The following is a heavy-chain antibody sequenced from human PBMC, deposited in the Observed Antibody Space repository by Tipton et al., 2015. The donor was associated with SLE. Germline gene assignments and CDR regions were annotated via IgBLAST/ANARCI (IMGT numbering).Heavy chain of an antibody. CDR2: ISGSGGST. J-gene: IGHJ4*02. CDR1: GFTFSSYA. D-gene: IGHD6-13*01. CDR3: AMMGGSSSWTDRGY. Sequence: SLRLSCAASGFTFSSYAMSWVRQAPGKGLEWVSAISGSGGSTYYADSVKGRFTISRDNSKNTLYLQMNSLRAEDTAVYYCAMMGGSSSWTDRGYWGQGTLVTVSS. V-gene: IGHV3-23*01.